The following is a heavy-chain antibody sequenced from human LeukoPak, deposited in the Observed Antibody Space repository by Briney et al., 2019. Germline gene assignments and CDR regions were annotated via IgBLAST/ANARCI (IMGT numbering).Heavy chain of an antibody. D-gene: IGHD2-2*01. J-gene: IGHJ6*02. CDR1: GYTFTGYY. Sequence: ASVKVSCKASGYTFTGYYMHWVRQAPGQGLEWMGWINPNSGGTNYAQKFQGRVTMTRDTSISTAYMELSRLRSDDTAVYYCAREVFCSSTSCYHYYYYGMDVWGQGTTVTVSS. CDR2: INPNSGGT. CDR3: AREVFCSSTSCYHYYYYGMDV. V-gene: IGHV1-2*02.